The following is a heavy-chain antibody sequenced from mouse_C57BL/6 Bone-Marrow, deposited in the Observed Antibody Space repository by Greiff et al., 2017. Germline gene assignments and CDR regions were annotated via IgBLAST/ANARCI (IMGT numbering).Heavy chain of an antibody. V-gene: IGHV1-52*01. CDR1: GYTFTSYW. Sequence: VQLQQPGAELVRPGSSVKLSCKASGYTFTSYWMHWVKQRPIQGLEWIGNIDPSDSETHYNQKFKDKATLTVDKSSSTAYMQLSSLTSEDSAVYYCARESDYDPFAYWGQGTLVTVSA. D-gene: IGHD2-4*01. J-gene: IGHJ3*01. CDR3: ARESDYDPFAY. CDR2: IDPSDSET.